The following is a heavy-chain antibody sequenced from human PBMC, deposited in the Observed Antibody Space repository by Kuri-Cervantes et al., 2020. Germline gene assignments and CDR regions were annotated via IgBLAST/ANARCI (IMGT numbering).Heavy chain of an antibody. Sequence: GGSLRLSCAASGFTFSSYGMHWVRQAPGKGLEWVAVIWYDGSNKYYADSVKGRFTISRDNSESTLYLRMNSLRAEDTAVYYCAKTPNYNSWSGYFDSWGRGTLVTVSS. CDR1: GFTFSSYG. D-gene: IGHD3-3*01. V-gene: IGHV3-33*03. CDR2: IWYDGSNK. CDR3: AKTPNYNSWSGYFDS. J-gene: IGHJ5*01.